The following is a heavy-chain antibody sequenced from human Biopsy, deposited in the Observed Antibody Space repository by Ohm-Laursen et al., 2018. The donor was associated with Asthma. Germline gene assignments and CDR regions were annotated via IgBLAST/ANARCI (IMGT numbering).Heavy chain of an antibody. CDR1: GFTLTTYA. Sequence: SLRLSCTASGFTLTTYAIHWVRQAPGKGLEWVAVISYDGSTKYSADSVKGRFIVSRDISKNILSLQMNSLRPEDTAVYYCARDVVWFREVGGMDVWGQGTTVTVPS. J-gene: IGHJ6*02. CDR3: ARDVVWFREVGGMDV. V-gene: IGHV3-30*03. D-gene: IGHD3-10*01. CDR2: ISYDGSTK.